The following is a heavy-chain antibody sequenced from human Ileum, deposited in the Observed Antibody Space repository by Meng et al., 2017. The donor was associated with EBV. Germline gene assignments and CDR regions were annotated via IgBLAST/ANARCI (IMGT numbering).Heavy chain of an antibody. CDR3: ASYFEGRGGSGF. V-gene: IGHV4-61*08. Sequence: HVQLQESGPGLVKPSEXLSLTCTVSGGSVSSGGFPWSWVRQPPGKGLEWIGQIKDSGSANYNPSLKSRVTISVDTSKSLFSLKLKSVTAADAAVYFCASYFEGRGGSGFWGQGTLVTVSS. D-gene: IGHD3-9*01. J-gene: IGHJ4*02. CDR2: IKDSGSA. CDR1: GGSVSSGGFP.